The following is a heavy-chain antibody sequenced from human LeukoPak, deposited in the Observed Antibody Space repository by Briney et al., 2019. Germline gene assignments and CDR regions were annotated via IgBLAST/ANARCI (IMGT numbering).Heavy chain of an antibody. Sequence: PSETLSLTCTVSGGSISSYYWSWIRQPPGKGLEWIGYIYYSGSTNYNPSLKSRVTISVDTSKNQFSLKLSSVTAADTAVYYCARGPVYYDFWSGYYTWGQGTLVTVSS. CDR3: ARGPVYYDFWSGYYT. J-gene: IGHJ4*02. V-gene: IGHV4-59*01. CDR2: IYYSGST. CDR1: GGSISSYY. D-gene: IGHD3-3*01.